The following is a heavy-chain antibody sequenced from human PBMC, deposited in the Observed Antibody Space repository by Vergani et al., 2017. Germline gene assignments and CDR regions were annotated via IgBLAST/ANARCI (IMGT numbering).Heavy chain of an antibody. Sequence: EVQLLESGGGLVQPGGSLRLSCAASGFTFSSYAMSWVRQAPGKGLEWVSAISGSGGSTYYADSVKGRFTISRDNSKNTLYLQMNSLRAEDTAVYYCAKDQYSSSAHQLAQCYGMDVWGQATTVTVSS. D-gene: IGHD6-6*01. V-gene: IGHV3-23*01. CDR2: ISGSGGST. CDR1: GFTFSSYA. CDR3: AKDQYSSSAHQLAQCYGMDV. J-gene: IGHJ6*02.